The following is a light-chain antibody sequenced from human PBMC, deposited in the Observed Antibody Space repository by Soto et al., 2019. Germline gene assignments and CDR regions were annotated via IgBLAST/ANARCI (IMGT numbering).Light chain of an antibody. Sequence: EIVLTQSPGTLSLSPGERATLYCRASRSVSSRYLAWYQQKPGQAPRLLIYGASSRATGIPDRFSGSGSGTDFTLTITVLEPEDFAVYHCHQYGYSPNTFGQGTKLEIK. CDR3: HQYGYSPNT. J-gene: IGKJ2*01. V-gene: IGKV3-20*01. CDR1: RSVSSRY. CDR2: GAS.